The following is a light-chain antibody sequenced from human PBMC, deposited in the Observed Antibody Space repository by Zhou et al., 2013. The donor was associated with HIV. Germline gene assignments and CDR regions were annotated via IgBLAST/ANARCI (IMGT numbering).Light chain of an antibody. CDR2: GAS. V-gene: IGKV3-20*01. CDR3: QQYSSSVRT. Sequence: EVVLTQSPGTLSLFPGKRATLSCRASQKISSTSLAWYQQKPGQAPRLLIFGASSRAAGIPDRFAGSGSGTDFTLTISRLEPEDFAVYICQQYSSSVRTFGQGTKVEI. CDR1: QKISSTS. J-gene: IGKJ1*01.